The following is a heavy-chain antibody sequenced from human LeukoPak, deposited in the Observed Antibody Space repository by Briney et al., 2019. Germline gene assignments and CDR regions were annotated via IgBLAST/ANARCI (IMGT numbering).Heavy chain of an antibody. V-gene: IGHV3-74*01. CDR1: GSTFSSYW. D-gene: IGHD3-22*01. J-gene: IGHJ1*01. CDR2: IKSDGST. Sequence: PGGSLRLSCVASGSTFSSYWMHWVRQAPGKGLVWVSRIKSDGSTNYADSVKGRSTISRDNAKNTVSLQMNSLRAEDTGVYFCARAPSEIGGYYPEYFRHWGQGTLVTVSS. CDR3: ARAPSEIGGYYPEYFRH.